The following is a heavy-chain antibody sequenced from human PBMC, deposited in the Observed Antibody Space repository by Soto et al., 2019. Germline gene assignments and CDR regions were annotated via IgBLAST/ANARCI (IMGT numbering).Heavy chain of an antibody. CDR2: ISYDGSNK. CDR1: GFTFSSYA. V-gene: IGHV3-30-3*01. J-gene: IGHJ3*02. D-gene: IGHD3-22*01. Sequence: GGSLRLSCAASGFTFSSYAMHWVRQAPGKGLEWVAVISYDGSNKYYADSVKGRFTISRDNSKNTLYLQMSSLRAEDTAVYYRARDQRDGYYDSSGYHHAFDIWGQGTMVTVSS. CDR3: ARDQRDGYYDSSGYHHAFDI.